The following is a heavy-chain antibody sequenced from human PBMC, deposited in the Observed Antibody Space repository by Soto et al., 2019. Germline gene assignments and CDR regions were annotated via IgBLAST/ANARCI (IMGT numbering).Heavy chain of an antibody. CDR2: IYHSGST. CDR1: VCSISSGYYY. V-gene: IGHV4-31*03. CDR3: ARKGFFDGDGIDP. J-gene: IGHJ5*02. Sequence: SETLSLTCTVSVCSISSGYYYWSWIRQHPGKGLEWIGYIYHSGSTNYNPSLKSRVTISVDKSKNQFSLKLSSVTAADTAVYYCARKGFFDGDGIDPWGQGTLVTVSS. D-gene: IGHD4-17*01.